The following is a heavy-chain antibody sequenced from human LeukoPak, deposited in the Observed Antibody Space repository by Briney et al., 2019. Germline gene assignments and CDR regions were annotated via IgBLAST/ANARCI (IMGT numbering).Heavy chain of an antibody. Sequence: PGRSLRLSCAASGFTFSSYAMHWVRQAPGKGLEWVAVISYDGSNKYYADSVKGRFTISRDNSKNTLYLQMNSLRAEDTAVYFCARVKGVGEFSKGSFYGMDVWGQGTTVTVSS. CDR2: ISYDGSNK. J-gene: IGHJ6*02. V-gene: IGHV3-30-3*01. CDR3: ARVKGVGEFSKGSFYGMDV. CDR1: GFTFSSYA. D-gene: IGHD3-10*01.